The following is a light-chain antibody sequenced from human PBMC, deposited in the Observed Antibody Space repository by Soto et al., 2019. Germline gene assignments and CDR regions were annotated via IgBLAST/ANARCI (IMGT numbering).Light chain of an antibody. Sequence: QSVLTQPRSVSGSPGQSVTISCTGTSSDVGGYNYVSWYQQHPGKAPKLMIYDVSKWPSGVPDRFSGSKSGNTASLTISGLQAEDEADYYCCSSVGSYTSVFGGGTKLTVL. CDR2: DVS. CDR3: CSSVGSYTSV. CDR1: SSDVGGYNY. V-gene: IGLV2-11*01. J-gene: IGLJ3*02.